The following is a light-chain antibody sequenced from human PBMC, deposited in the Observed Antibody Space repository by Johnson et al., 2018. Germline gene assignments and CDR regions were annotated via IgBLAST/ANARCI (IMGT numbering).Light chain of an antibody. J-gene: IGLJ1*01. CDR3: GTWDSSLSAGNV. Sequence: QSVLTQPPSVSAAPGQKVTISCSGSSSNIGNNYVSWYQQLPGTAPKLLIYENNKRPPGIHDRFTGSKSGTSATLGTTGLQTGDEADYYCGTWDSSLSAGNVFGTGTKVAVL. CDR2: ENN. CDR1: SSNIGNNY. V-gene: IGLV1-51*02.